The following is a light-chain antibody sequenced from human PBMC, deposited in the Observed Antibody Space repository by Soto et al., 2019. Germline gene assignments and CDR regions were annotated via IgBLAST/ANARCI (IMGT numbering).Light chain of an antibody. CDR1: QSVSSSY. CDR3: QQYGSSLTWT. V-gene: IGKV3-20*01. Sequence: EIVLTQSPGTLSLSPGERATLSCRASQSVSSSYLAWYQQKPGQAPRLLIYGASSRATGIPDRFSGSGSGKDFTLTISRLEPEDFAVYYCQQYGSSLTWTFGQGTKVEIK. J-gene: IGKJ1*01. CDR2: GAS.